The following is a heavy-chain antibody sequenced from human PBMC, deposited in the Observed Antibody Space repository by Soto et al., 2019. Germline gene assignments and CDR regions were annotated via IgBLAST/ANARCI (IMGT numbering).Heavy chain of an antibody. D-gene: IGHD3-16*01. V-gene: IGHV1-69*02. CDR1: GGTFSSYT. CDR2: IIPILGIA. Sequence: QVQLVQSGAEVKKPGSSVKVSCKASGGTFSSYTISWVRPAPGHGLEWMGRIIPILGIANYAQKFPGRVTITADKSTSTAYRELSSLRSEDTAVYYCARVEAWGSERCAEYFQHWGQGTLVTVSS. J-gene: IGHJ1*01. CDR3: ARVEAWGSERCAEYFQH.